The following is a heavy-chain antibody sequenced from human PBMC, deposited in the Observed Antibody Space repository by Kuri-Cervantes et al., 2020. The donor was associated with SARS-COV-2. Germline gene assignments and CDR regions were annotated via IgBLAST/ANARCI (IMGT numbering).Heavy chain of an antibody. CDR2: IGTAGDT. D-gene: IGHD6-13*01. Sequence: GESLKISCAASGFTFSSYGIHWVRQATGKGLEWVSAIGTAGDTYYPRSVKGRFTFSRENAKNSLYLQMNSLRAGDTAVYYCARDRRVASSWYSGDYYYYGMDVWGQGTTVTVSS. CDR3: ARDRRVASSWYSGDYYYYGMDV. J-gene: IGHJ6*02. CDR1: GFTFSSYG. V-gene: IGHV3-13*04.